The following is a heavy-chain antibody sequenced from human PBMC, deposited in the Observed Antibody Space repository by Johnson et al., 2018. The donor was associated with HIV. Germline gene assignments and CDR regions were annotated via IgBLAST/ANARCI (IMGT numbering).Heavy chain of an antibody. J-gene: IGHJ3*02. V-gene: IGHV3-30*04. CDR1: GFAFSSYA. CDR3: TTPSGSYVSSYDAFDI. Sequence: VQLVESGGGVVQPGRSLRLSCAASGFAFSSYAMHWVRQAPGKGLEWVAVISYAGSNKYYADSVKGRFTISRDNAKNSLYLQMNSLKTEDTAVYYCTTPSGSYVSSYDAFDIWGQGTMVTVSS. CDR2: ISYAGSNK. D-gene: IGHD1-26*01.